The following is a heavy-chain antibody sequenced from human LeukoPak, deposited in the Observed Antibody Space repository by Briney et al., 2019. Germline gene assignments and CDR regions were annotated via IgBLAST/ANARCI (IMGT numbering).Heavy chain of an antibody. CDR2: IDWDDDK. Sequence: QTLSLTCTFSGFSLSTSGMCASWIRQPPGKALEWLARIDWDDDKYYSTSLKTRLTISKDTSKNQVVLTMTNMDPVDTATYYCARIAYDILTGYQYYFDYWGQGTLVTVSS. V-gene: IGHV2-70*11. CDR1: GFSLSTSGMC. J-gene: IGHJ4*02. CDR3: ARIAYDILTGYQYYFDY. D-gene: IGHD3-9*01.